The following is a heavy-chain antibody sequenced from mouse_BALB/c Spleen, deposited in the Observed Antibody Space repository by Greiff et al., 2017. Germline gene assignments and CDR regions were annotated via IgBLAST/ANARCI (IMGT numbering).Heavy chain of an antibody. Sequence: VQLKQSGAELVRPGALVKLSCKASGFNIKDYYMHWVKQRPEQGLEWIGWIDPENGNTIYDPKFQGKASITADTSSNTAYLQLSSLTSEDTAVYYCASLRRGFAYWGQGTLVTVSA. CDR2: IDPENGNT. V-gene: IGHV14-1*02. CDR3: ASLRRGFAY. D-gene: IGHD2-12*01. CDR1: GFNIKDYY. J-gene: IGHJ3*01.